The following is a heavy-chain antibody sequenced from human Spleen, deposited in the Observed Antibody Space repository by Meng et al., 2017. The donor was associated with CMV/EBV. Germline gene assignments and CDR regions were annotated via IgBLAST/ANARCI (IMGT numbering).Heavy chain of an antibody. D-gene: IGHD7-27*01. Sequence: ASVKVSCKASGYTFTGYYMHWVRQAPGQGLEWMGWMNLNSGYAGSAQKFQGRVTMTRDTSISTAYMELSRLRSEDTAVYYCARVWGSIDYWGQGTLVTVSS. CDR3: ARVWGSIDY. V-gene: IGHV1-8*02. CDR1: GYTFTGYY. J-gene: IGHJ4*02. CDR2: MNLNSGYA.